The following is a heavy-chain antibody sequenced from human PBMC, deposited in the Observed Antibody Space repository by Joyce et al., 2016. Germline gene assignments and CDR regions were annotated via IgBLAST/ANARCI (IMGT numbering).Heavy chain of an antibody. J-gene: IGHJ6*02. CDR1: GLTFSSFA. CDR2: RTGSGRAV. CDR3: AKHKGAGTYQNYAMDV. V-gene: IGHV3-23*01. Sequence: EVKVSDSGGGLVQPGESLRLSCSVSGLTFSSFAMGWVRQAPGKGLEWVSSRTGSGRAVFLADSVKGRFTISRDNPKSTLYLQMNSLRAEDTAVYYCAKHKGAGTYQNYAMDVWGQGTTVTVSS. D-gene: IGHD1-7*01.